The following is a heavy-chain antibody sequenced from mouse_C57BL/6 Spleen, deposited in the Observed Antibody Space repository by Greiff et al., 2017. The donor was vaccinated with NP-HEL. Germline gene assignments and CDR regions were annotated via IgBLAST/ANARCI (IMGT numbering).Heavy chain of an antibody. CDR3: AAYSNYAAWFAY. J-gene: IGHJ3*01. V-gene: IGHV1-52*01. CDR1: GYTFTSYW. D-gene: IGHD2-5*01. Sequence: QVQLQQPGAELVRPGSSVKLSCKASGYTFTSYWMHWVKQRPIQGLEWIGNIDPSDSETHYNQKFKDKATLTVDKSSSTAYMQLSSLTSEDSAVYYCAAYSNYAAWFAYWGQGTLVTVSA. CDR2: IDPSDSET.